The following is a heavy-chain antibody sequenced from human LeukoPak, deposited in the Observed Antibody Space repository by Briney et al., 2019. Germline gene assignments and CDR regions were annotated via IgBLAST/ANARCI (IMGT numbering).Heavy chain of an antibody. CDR1: GGSFSGYY. Sequence: SETLSLTCAVYGGSFSGYYWSWIRQPPGKGLEWIGEINHSGSTNYNPSLKSRVTISVDTSKNQFSLKLSSVTAADTAVYYCARRRGHANLLTYDYWGRGTLVTVSS. CDR3: ARRRGHANLLTYDY. J-gene: IGHJ4*02. D-gene: IGHD1-26*01. CDR2: INHSGST. V-gene: IGHV4-34*01.